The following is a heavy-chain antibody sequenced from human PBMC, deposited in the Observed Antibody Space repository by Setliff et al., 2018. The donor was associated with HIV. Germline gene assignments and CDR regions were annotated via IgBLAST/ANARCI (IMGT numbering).Heavy chain of an antibody. J-gene: IGHJ6*02. V-gene: IGHV4-59*11. CDR2: IYYSGST. CDR3: ARVEAKVRGATYAMDV. Sequence: PSETLSLTCTVSGGSISSHYWSWIRQPPGKGLEWIGSIYYSGSTNYNPSLKSRVTISVDKSKNQFSLKLSSVTAADTAVYFCARVEAKVRGATYAMDVWGQGTTVTVSS. D-gene: IGHD3-10*01. CDR1: GGSISSHY.